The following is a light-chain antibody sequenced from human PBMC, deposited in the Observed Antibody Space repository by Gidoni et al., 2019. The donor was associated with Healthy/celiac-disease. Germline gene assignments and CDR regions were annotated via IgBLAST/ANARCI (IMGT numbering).Light chain of an antibody. CDR3: QQSYSTLWT. V-gene: IGKV1-39*01. J-gene: IGKJ1*01. CDR2: AAS. Sequence: DIYMHQSPSPLSASVGDRVTIPCRASQSISSYLNWYQQKPGKAPKLLIYAASSMQSGVPSRFSGSGSGTDFTLTISSLQPEDFATYYCQQSYSTLWTFGQGTKVEIK. CDR1: QSISSY.